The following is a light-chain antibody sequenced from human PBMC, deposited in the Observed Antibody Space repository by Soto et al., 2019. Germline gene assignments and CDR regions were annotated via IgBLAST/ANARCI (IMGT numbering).Light chain of an antibody. CDR3: QQRSNWLVT. CDR1: QSVSSY. V-gene: IGKV3-11*01. J-gene: IGKJ5*01. Sequence: EIVLTQSPAPLSLSPGERATLSCSASQSVSSYSAWYQQKPGQAPMLLIYDASNRATGIPARFSGSGSGTDFTLTISSLEREDFAVYYCQQRSNWLVTFGQGTGLEIK. CDR2: DAS.